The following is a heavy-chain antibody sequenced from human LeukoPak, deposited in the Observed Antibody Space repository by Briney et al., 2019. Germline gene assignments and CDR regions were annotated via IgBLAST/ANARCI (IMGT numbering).Heavy chain of an antibody. V-gene: IGHV3-21*01. CDR2: ISSSSSYI. Sequence: GGSLRLSCAASGFTFSSYSMNWVRQAPGKGLEWVSSISSSSSYIYYADSVKGRFTISRDNAKNSLYLQMNSLRAEDTAVYYCARDASYDSSGYVDYWGQGALVTVSS. CDR1: GFTFSSYS. D-gene: IGHD3-22*01. J-gene: IGHJ4*02. CDR3: ARDASYDSSGYVDY.